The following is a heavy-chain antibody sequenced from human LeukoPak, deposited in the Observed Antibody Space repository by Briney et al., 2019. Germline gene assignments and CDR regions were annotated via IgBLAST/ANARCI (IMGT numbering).Heavy chain of an antibody. CDR1: GGTLSSYA. Sequence: SVKVSCKASGGTLSSYAISWVRQAPGQGLEWMGGIIPIFGTANYAQKFQGRVTITADESTSTAYMELSSLRSEDTAVYYCARDPKGWYDPWGQGTLVTVSS. CDR2: IIPIFGTA. J-gene: IGHJ5*02. CDR3: ARDPKGWYDP. V-gene: IGHV1-69*13.